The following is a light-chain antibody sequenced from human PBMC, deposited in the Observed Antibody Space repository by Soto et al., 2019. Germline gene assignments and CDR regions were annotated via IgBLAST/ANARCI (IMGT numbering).Light chain of an antibody. J-gene: IGKJ2*03. V-gene: IGKV1-5*03. Sequence: IQMTQSPSTLSASVGDRVSITCRASQTIFSWLAWYQQKPGKAPNLLIYKASSLESGVPSRYSGSGSGTEFTLTISGLQPDDFAAYSCQQYNSYPYSFGQGTKLEIK. CDR3: QQYNSYPYS. CDR2: KAS. CDR1: QTIFSW.